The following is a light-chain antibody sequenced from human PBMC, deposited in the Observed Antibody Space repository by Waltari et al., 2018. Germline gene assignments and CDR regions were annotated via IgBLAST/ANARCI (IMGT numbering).Light chain of an antibody. V-gene: IGLV1-47*01. J-gene: IGLJ2*01. Sequence: QSVLTQSPSASAAPGQSVTISCSGSSSNIGSTHVYWYQHVPGTAPKLLIYRNNQRPSGVPDRFSGSKSGTSASLAVSGLRSEDEADYYCAAWDDTLSGVVFGGGTKLTVL. CDR3: AAWDDTLSGVV. CDR2: RNN. CDR1: SSNIGSTH.